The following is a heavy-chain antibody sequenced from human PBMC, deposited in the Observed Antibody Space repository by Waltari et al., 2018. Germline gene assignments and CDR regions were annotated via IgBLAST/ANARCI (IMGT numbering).Heavy chain of an antibody. Sequence: LVKPGGSLRLSCAASGFTFSDYYMSWIRQAPGKGLEWVSYISSSGSTIYYADSVKGRFTISRDNAKNSLYLQMNSLRAEDTAVYYCASSGGRPCSSSWYDFCAFDIWGQGTMVTVSS. J-gene: IGHJ3*02. CDR2: ISSSGSTI. D-gene: IGHD6-13*01. CDR1: GFTFSDYY. V-gene: IGHV3-11*04. CDR3: ASSGGRPCSSSWYDFCAFDI.